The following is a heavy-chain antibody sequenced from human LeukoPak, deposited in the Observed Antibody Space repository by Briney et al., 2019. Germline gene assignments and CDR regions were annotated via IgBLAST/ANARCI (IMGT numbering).Heavy chain of an antibody. CDR2: LYSAGNT. V-gene: IGHV3-66*02. CDR3: ARAREYLAIYY. J-gene: IGHJ4*02. CDR1: GFTVSSNY. Sequence: QPGGPLRLSCAASGFTVSSNYMNWVRQAPGKGLEWVSVLYSAGNTFYADSVKGRFTISRDNSKNTLYLQMNSLRPEDTAVYYCARAREYLAIYYWGQGTLVTVSS. D-gene: IGHD3-3*02.